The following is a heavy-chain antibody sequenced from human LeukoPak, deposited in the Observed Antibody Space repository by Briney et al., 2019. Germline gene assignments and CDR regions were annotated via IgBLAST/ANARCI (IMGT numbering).Heavy chain of an antibody. V-gene: IGHV3-21*01. CDR1: GFTFSSYG. D-gene: IGHD2-15*01. Sequence: GGSLRLSCAASGFTFSSYGMNWVRQAPGKGLEWVSSISSSSSYIYYADSVKGRFTISRDNAKNSLYLQMNSLRAEDTAVYYCARDCSGGSCYVSGFYYDSSGYDYWGQGTLVTVSS. J-gene: IGHJ4*02. CDR2: ISSSSSYI. CDR3: ARDCSGGSCYVSGFYYDSSGYDY.